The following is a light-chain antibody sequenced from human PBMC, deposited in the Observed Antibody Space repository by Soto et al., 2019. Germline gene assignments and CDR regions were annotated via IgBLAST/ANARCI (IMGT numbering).Light chain of an antibody. CDR2: NAS. CDR1: QSISSW. J-gene: IGKJ4*01. Sequence: DIQMTQSPSTLSASVGDRVTITCRASQSISSWLAWYQQKPGKAPKLLIYNASSLESWVPSRFSGSGSGTEFTLAIRSLQPDDFATYYCQQYNGYSSVTFGGGTNVDIK. CDR3: QQYNGYSSVT. V-gene: IGKV1-5*03.